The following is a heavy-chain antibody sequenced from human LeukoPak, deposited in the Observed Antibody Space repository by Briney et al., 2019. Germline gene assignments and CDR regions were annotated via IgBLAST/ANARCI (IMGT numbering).Heavy chain of an antibody. CDR3: ARDTSGYRRGSFDY. D-gene: IGHD3-22*01. Sequence: SETPSLTCTVSGGSISSYYWSWIRQPPGKGLEWNGYIYYSGSTNYNPSLKSRVTISVDTSNNQFSLKLSSVTAADTAVYYCARDTSGYRRGSFDYWGQGTLVTVSP. J-gene: IGHJ4*02. CDR1: GGSISSYY. V-gene: IGHV4-59*01. CDR2: IYYSGST.